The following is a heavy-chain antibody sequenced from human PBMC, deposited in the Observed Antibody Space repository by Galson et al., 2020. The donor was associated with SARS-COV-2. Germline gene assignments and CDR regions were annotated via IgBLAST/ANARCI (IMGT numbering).Heavy chain of an antibody. CDR3: ARGGVPPVTTRGLPPYYYGMDV. CDR2: IYHSGRT. D-gene: IGHD4-17*01. Sequence: ASETLSLTCAVSGGSISSGGYSWSWIRQPPGKGLEWIGYIYHSGRTYYNPSLKSRVTISVDRSKNQFSLKLSSVTAADTAVYYCARGGVPPVTTRGLPPYYYGMDVWGQGTTVTVSS. CDR1: GGSISSGGYS. V-gene: IGHV4-30-2*01. J-gene: IGHJ6*02.